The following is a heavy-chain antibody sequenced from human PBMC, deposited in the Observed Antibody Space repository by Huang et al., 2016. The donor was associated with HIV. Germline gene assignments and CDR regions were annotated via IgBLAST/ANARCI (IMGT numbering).Heavy chain of an antibody. J-gene: IGHJ6*02. D-gene: IGHD5-18*01. CDR1: GYSFAKYW. CDR2: SYPDDSDT. CDR3: ARLDTARNYYYYGLDV. V-gene: IGHV5-51*01. Sequence: EEQLVQSGAEVKKPGESLKISCEGSGYSFAKYWIGWVRQMPGKGLEWMGISYPDDSDTRYSPSFQGQVSISADKSISTAYLQWSSLKASDTAMYYCARLDTARNYYYYGLDVWGQGTSVIVSS.